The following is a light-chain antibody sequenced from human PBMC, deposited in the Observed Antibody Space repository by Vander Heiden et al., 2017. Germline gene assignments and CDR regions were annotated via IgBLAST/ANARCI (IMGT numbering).Light chain of an antibody. Sequence: NFKLTQPHSVSESPRKTVTISCTASSGSIASNYVQWYQQRPGSAPTTVIYEDKYRPSGVPDRFSGSIDSSSNSASLTISGLKTEDEGDYFCQTYDSNNWVFGGGTKLTVL. CDR2: EDK. CDR1: SGSIASNY. J-gene: IGLJ3*02. CDR3: QTYDSNNWV. V-gene: IGLV6-57*02.